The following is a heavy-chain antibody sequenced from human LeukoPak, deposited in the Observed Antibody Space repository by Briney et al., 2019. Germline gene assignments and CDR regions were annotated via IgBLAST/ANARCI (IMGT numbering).Heavy chain of an antibody. J-gene: IGHJ4*02. CDR1: GGSFSDYQ. V-gene: IGHV4-34*01. Sequence: SETLSLTCAVSGGSFSDYQWNWIRQSPGKGLEWLGEISHSGTTTYNPSLKSRVTISVDTSKNQFSLRLRSVTAADTAVYYCARGVGRKFYYGSGSYYNVGLFDYWGQGTLVTVSS. CDR2: ISHSGTT. CDR3: ARGVGRKFYYGSGSYYNVGLFDY. D-gene: IGHD3-10*01.